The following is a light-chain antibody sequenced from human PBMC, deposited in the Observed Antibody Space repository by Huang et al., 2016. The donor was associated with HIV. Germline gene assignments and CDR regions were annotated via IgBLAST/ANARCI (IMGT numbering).Light chain of an antibody. CDR2: DAS. V-gene: IGKV1D-13*01. J-gene: IGKJ4*01. CDR3: KQFNNNPLT. Sequence: AIQLTQSPSSLSASVGDRVTITCRASQGISSALAWYQQKPGKPPKLLIYDASSLESGVPSRFSGSGFGTDFTLTISSLQPEDFASYYCKQFNNNPLTFGGGTRVEIK. CDR1: QGISSA.